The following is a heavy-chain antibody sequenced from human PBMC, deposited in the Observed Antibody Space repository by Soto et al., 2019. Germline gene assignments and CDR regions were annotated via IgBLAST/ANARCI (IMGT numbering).Heavy chain of an antibody. Sequence: GGSLRLSCAASGFTFSSYSMNWVRQAPGKGLEWVSYISSSSSTIYYADSVKGRFTISRDNAKNSLYLQMNSLRDEDTAVYYCARPNVAVTTPGYYYGMDVWGQGTTVTVSS. V-gene: IGHV3-48*02. D-gene: IGHD4-17*01. CDR3: ARPNVAVTTPGYYYGMDV. CDR1: GFTFSSYS. CDR2: ISSSSSTI. J-gene: IGHJ6*02.